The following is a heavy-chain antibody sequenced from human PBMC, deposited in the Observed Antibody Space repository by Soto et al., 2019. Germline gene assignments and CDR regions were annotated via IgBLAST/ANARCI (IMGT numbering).Heavy chain of an antibody. Sequence: GGSLRLSCAASGFTFSSYAMHWVRQAPGKGLEWVAVISYDGSNKYYADSVKGRFTISRDNSKNTLYLQMSSLRAEDTAVYYCARTKISYCSSTSCQGVDPWGQGTLVTVSS. CDR1: GFTFSSYA. CDR3: ARTKISYCSSTSCQGVDP. V-gene: IGHV3-30-3*01. D-gene: IGHD2-2*01. CDR2: ISYDGSNK. J-gene: IGHJ5*02.